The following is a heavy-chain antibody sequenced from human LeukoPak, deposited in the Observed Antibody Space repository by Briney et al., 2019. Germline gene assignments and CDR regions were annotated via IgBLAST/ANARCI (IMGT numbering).Heavy chain of an antibody. CDR1: GYTFTSYA. D-gene: IGHD3-22*01. Sequence: ASVKVSCKASGYTFTSYAMHWVRQAPGQRLEWMGWINAGNGNTKYSQKFQGRVTITRDTSASTAYMELSSLRSEDTAVYYCARGLGYNDSSGYPQDYYGMDVWGQGTTVTVSS. J-gene: IGHJ6*02. CDR3: ARGLGYNDSSGYPQDYYGMDV. V-gene: IGHV1-3*01. CDR2: INAGNGNT.